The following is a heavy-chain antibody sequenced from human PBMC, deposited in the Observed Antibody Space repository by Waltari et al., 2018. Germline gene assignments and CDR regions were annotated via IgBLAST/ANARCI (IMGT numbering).Heavy chain of an antibody. J-gene: IGHJ4*02. CDR1: GVSFSSSSSY. Sequence: QLQLQESGPALVKPSETLSPICTVSGVSFSSSSSYWGWIRHPPGKGLEWIGSIDYSGNTYYNPSLKGRVTISRDTSKNQFSLRLSSVTAADTAVYYCARVKPFDYWGQGTLVTVSS. V-gene: IGHV4-39*07. CDR3: ARVKPFDY. CDR2: IDYSGNT.